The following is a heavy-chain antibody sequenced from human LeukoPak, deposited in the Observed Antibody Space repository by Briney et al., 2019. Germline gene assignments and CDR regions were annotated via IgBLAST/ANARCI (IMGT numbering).Heavy chain of an antibody. CDR2: INHSGST. V-gene: IGHV4-34*01. CDR1: DGSFSGYY. CDR3: ASLYSSSWPDY. Sequence: PSETLSLTCAVYDGSFSGYYWSWIRQPPGKGLEWIGEINHSGSTNYNPSLKSRVTISVDTSKNQFSLKLSSVTAADTAVYYCASLYSSSWPDYWGQGTLVTVSS. D-gene: IGHD6-13*01. J-gene: IGHJ4*02.